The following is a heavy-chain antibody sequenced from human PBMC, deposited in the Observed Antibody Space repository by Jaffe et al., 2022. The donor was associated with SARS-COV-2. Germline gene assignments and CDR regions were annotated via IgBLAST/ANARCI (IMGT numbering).Heavy chain of an antibody. J-gene: IGHJ4*02. D-gene: IGHD2-21*02. V-gene: IGHV3-33*01. CDR2: IWYDGSNK. Sequence: QVQLVESGGGVVQPGRSLRLSCAASGFTFSSYGMHWVRQAPGKGLEWVAVIWYDGSNKYYADSVKGRFTISRDNSKNTLYLQMNSLRAEDTAVYYCARELYGGNSGFDYWGQGTLVTVSS. CDR1: GFTFSSYG. CDR3: ARELYGGNSGFDY.